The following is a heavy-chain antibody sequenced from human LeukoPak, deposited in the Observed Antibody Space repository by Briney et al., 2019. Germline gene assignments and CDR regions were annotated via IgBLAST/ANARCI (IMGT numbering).Heavy chain of an antibody. CDR3: ARGAPNWEDSDACDI. CDR1: GYTFTSYY. J-gene: IGHJ3*02. CDR2: INPSGGST. V-gene: IGHV1-46*01. Sequence: ASVKVSCKASGYTFTSYYMHWVRQAPGQGLEWMGIINPSGGSTSYAQKFQGRVTMTRDTSTSTVYVELSSLRSEDTAVYYCARGAPNWEDSDACDIWGQGTMVTVSS. D-gene: IGHD7-27*01.